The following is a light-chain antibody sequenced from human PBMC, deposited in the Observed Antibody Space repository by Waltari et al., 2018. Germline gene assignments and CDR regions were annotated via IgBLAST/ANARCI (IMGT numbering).Light chain of an antibody. CDR2: SAS. CDR3: QQRSSWPRT. Sequence: DIVLTQSPATLSLSPGERATLSCRASQSINNYLAWYQQKPGQDPRLLISSASNRATGIPARFSGSGSGTDFFLTISSLDPEDFAVYYCQQRSSWPRTFGQGTRVEIK. V-gene: IGKV3-11*01. J-gene: IGKJ1*01. CDR1: QSINNY.